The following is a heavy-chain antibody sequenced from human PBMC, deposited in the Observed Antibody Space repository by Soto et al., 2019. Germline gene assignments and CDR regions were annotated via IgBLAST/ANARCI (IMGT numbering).Heavy chain of an antibody. CDR3: ARVRSPRGYCSGGSCYSLGVFFDY. CDR1: GGSISSGGYY. D-gene: IGHD2-15*01. V-gene: IGHV4-31*03. Sequence: SETLSLTCTVSGGSISSGGYYWSWIRQHPGKGLEWIGYIYYSGSTYYNPSLKSRVTISVDTSKNQFSLKLSSVTAADTAVYYCARVRSPRGYCSGGSCYSLGVFFDYWGQGTLVTVSS. CDR2: IYYSGST. J-gene: IGHJ4*02.